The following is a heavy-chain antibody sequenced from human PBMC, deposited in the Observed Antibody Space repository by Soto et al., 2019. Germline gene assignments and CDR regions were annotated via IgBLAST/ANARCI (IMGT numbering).Heavy chain of an antibody. J-gene: IGHJ6*02. CDR3: TGNYDFWSGADYYYYGMDV. Sequence: GGSLRLSCAASGFTFSCSAMRWVRQASGKGLEWVGRIRSKANSYATAYAASVKGRFTISRDDSKNTAYLQMNSLKTEDTAVYYCTGNYDFWSGADYYYYGMDVWGQGTTVTVSS. V-gene: IGHV3-73*01. CDR1: GFTFSCSA. CDR2: IRSKANSYAT. D-gene: IGHD3-3*01.